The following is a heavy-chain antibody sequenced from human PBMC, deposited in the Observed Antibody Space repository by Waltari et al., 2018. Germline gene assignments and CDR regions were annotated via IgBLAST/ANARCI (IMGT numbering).Heavy chain of an antibody. CDR2: ISTQNGKT. CDR1: GYIFSNYG. CDR3: TKDPNSNSGAFDI. V-gene: IGHV1-18*01. D-gene: IGHD4-4*01. Sequence: QVQLVQSGAEVKKPGASVKVSCRASGYIFSNYGISWVRQAPGQGLEWMGWISTQNGKTNYAKKFQGRVTMTTDTSTTTAYMELRSLTSDDTALYYCTKDPNSNSGAFDIWGQGTLVIVSS. J-gene: IGHJ3*02.